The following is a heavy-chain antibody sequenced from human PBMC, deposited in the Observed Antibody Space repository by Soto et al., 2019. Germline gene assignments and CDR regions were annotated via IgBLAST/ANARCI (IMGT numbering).Heavy chain of an antibody. CDR3: ARDYIVVVPAASYYYYGVDV. J-gene: IGHJ6*02. D-gene: IGHD2-2*01. CDR2: ISYDGSNK. V-gene: IGHV3-30-3*01. CDR1: GFTFSSYA. Sequence: GGSLRLSCAASGFTFSSYAMHWVRQAPGKGLEWVAVISYDGSNKYYADSVKGRFTISRDNSKNTLYLQMNSLRAEDTAVYYCARDYIVVVPAASYYYYGVDVWGQGTTVTVSS.